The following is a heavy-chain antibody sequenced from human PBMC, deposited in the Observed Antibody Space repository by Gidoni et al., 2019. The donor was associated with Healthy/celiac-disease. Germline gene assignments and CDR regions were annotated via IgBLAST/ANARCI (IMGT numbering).Heavy chain of an antibody. Sequence: QVQLQESGPGLVKPSETLSLTCTVPGGSISSYYWSWIRQPPGKGLEWIGYIYYSGSTNYNPSLKSRVTISVDTSKNQFSLKLSSVTAADTAVYYCARHKGVVVPEGAFDIWGQGTMVTVSS. CDR3: ARHKGVVVPEGAFDI. CDR1: GGSISSYY. V-gene: IGHV4-59*08. D-gene: IGHD3-22*01. CDR2: IYYSGST. J-gene: IGHJ3*02.